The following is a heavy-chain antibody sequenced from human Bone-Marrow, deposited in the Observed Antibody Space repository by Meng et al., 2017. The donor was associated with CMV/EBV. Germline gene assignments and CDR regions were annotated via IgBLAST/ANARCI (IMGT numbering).Heavy chain of an antibody. CDR3: ARGRTAAAGRGFFEY. Sequence: ASVKVSCKASGYTFTGYYMHWVRQAPGQGLEWMGWINPNSGGTNYAQKFQGRVTMTRNTSISTAYMELSSLRSEDTAVYYCARGRTAAAGRGFFEYWGQGALVTFYS. CDR2: INPNSGGT. D-gene: IGHD6-13*01. V-gene: IGHV1-2*02. J-gene: IGHJ4*02. CDR1: GYTFTGYY.